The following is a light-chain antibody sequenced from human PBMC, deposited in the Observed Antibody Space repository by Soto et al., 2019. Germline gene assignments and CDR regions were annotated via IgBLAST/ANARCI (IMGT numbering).Light chain of an antibody. V-gene: IGKV1-39*01. CDR2: AAS. Sequence: DIQMTQSPSSLSASVGDRVTITCRASQSISSYLNWYKQKPGKAPKLLIYAASSLQSGVPSRFSGSGSGTDFTLTISSLQPEDFATYYCQHSYSTPRTFGQGTKLEIK. CDR3: QHSYSTPRT. J-gene: IGKJ2*01. CDR1: QSISSY.